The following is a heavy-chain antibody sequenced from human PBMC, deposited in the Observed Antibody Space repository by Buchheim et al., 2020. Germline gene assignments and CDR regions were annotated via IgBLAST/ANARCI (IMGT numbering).Heavy chain of an antibody. J-gene: IGHJ4*03. D-gene: IGHD3-16*01. Sequence: QVQLVESGGGVVQPGRSLRLSCAASGFTFSRHGMHWVRQAPGKGLEWVAVIWFDGSNEDYADSVTGRFTIYRDHSKSKLYLQMNSMRVEETAVYDCARDRRITGLPNDFDDWGQGAL. CDR2: IWFDGSNE. CDR1: GFTFSRHG. V-gene: IGHV3-33*01. CDR3: ARDRRITGLPNDFDD.